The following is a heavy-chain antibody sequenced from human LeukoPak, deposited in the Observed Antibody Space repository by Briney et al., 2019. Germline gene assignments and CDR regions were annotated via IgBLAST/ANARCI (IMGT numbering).Heavy chain of an antibody. D-gene: IGHD3-3*01. Sequence: KSSETLSLTCTVSGGSISSYYWSWIRQPAGKGLEWIGRIYTSGSTNYNPSLKSRVTMSVDTSKNQFSLKLSSVIAADTAVYYCAREDVLRFFSDYYYYYMDVWGKGTTVTVSS. CDR1: GGSISSYY. J-gene: IGHJ6*03. CDR2: IYTSGST. V-gene: IGHV4-4*07. CDR3: AREDVLRFFSDYYYYYMDV.